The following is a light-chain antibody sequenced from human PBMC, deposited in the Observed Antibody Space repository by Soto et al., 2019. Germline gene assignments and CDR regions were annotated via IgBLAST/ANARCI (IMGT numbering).Light chain of an antibody. CDR1: SSDVGRYNY. CDR3: SSFTSSSTFV. CDR2: DVS. V-gene: IGLV2-14*03. J-gene: IGLJ1*01. Sequence: QSALAQPASVSGSRGQSITISCTGTSSDVGRYNYVSWFQQHPGKVPKLIIYDVSNWPSGVSDRFSGSKSSNTASLTISGLQPEDEADYYCSSFTSSSTFVFGTGTKLTVL.